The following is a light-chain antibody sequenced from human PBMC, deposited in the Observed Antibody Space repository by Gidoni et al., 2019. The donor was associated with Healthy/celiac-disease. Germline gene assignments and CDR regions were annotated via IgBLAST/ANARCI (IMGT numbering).Light chain of an antibody. CDR2: GAS. CDR1: QSVSSSY. CDR3: QQDGSSPRT. V-gene: IGKV3-20*01. J-gene: IGKJ3*01. Sequence: EIVLPQPPGTLSLAPVERATLSCRASQSVSSSYLAWYQQKPGQAPRLLIYGASSRATGIPDRFSGSGSGTDFTLTISRLEPEDFAVYYCQQDGSSPRTFGPGTKVDIK.